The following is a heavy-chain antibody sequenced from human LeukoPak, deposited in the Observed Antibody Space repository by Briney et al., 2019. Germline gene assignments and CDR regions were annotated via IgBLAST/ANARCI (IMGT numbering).Heavy chain of an antibody. Sequence: PGGSLRLSCAASGFTFSSYEMNWVRQAPGKGLEWLSYISSSGSTIDYADSVKGRFTISRDNAKNSLYLQMNSLRAEDTAVYYCARARAAAAIINWGQGTLATVSS. CDR2: ISSSGSTI. J-gene: IGHJ4*02. CDR3: ARARAAAAIIN. V-gene: IGHV3-48*03. D-gene: IGHD2-2*01. CDR1: GFTFSSYE.